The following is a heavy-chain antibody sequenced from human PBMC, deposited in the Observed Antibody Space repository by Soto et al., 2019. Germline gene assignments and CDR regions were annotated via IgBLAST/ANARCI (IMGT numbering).Heavy chain of an antibody. CDR2: ISSSGSTI. V-gene: IGHV3-11*01. CDR3: ARGYVLGYMDV. D-gene: IGHD3-16*01. Sequence: PGGSLRLSCAASGFTFSDYYMSWIRQAPGKGLEWVSYISSSGSTIYYADSVKGRFTISMDNAKNSLFLQMNSLIAEDTAVYYCARGYVLGYMDVWGKGTTVTVSS. J-gene: IGHJ6*03. CDR1: GFTFSDYY.